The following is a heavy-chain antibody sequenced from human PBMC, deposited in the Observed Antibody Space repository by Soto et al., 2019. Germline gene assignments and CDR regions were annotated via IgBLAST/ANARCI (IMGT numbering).Heavy chain of an antibody. CDR3: AREDSYGWSGESLDA. CDR2: LDQSGGT. CDR1: GDSLRGQS. J-gene: IGHJ6*02. V-gene: IGHV4-34*01. Sequence: QVQLQQWGAGLLKASETLSLTCAVVGDSLRGQSWNWIRQSPGKGLERIGELDQSGGTNYNPSLKGRAIISDDTSKNQFSLTLTSVTSADTAVYYCAREDSYGWSGESLDAWGQGTTVTVSS. D-gene: IGHD6-19*01.